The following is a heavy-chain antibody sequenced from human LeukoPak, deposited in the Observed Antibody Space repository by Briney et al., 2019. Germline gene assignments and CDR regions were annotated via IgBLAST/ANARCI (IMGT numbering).Heavy chain of an antibody. J-gene: IGHJ4*02. Sequence: PGGSLRLSCAASGFIFSSYGMNWVRQAPGKGLEWVSSISSGGDYIYYGDSVRGRFTISRDNAKKSLYLQMNSLRAEDTALYYCATDKPAVRPMRIFDYWGQGTLVTVSS. CDR3: ATDKPAVRPMRIFDY. D-gene: IGHD4-17*01. CDR1: GFIFSSYG. CDR2: ISSGGDYI. V-gene: IGHV3-21*01.